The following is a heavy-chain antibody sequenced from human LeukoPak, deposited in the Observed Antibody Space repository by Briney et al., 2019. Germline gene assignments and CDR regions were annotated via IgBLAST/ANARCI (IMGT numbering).Heavy chain of an antibody. CDR3: ANYVVTNLDAFDI. Sequence: NPSETLSLTCAVYGGSFSGYYWSWIRQPPGKGLEWIGEINDSGSTNYNPSLKSRVTISVDTSKNQFSLKLSSTAATAMAVYECANYVVTNLDAFDIWGQGTMVTVSS. CDR2: INDSGST. D-gene: IGHD3-16*01. V-gene: IGHV4-34*01. J-gene: IGHJ3*02. CDR1: GGSFSGYY.